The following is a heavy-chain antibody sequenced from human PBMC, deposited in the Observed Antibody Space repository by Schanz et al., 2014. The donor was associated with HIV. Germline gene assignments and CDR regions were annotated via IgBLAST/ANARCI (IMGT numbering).Heavy chain of an antibody. Sequence: VQLVESGGGVVQPGRSLRLSCAASGFTFSSSWMHWVRQAPGKGLVWVSSISGGSGDKLYADSIKGRFTISRDNANNSVYLQMNSLRGEDTAVYYCANSGYCTSGVCYTRGYDTDVWGQGTTVTVSS. J-gene: IGHJ6*02. CDR1: GFTFSSSW. V-gene: IGHV3-21*04. CDR2: ISGGSGDK. CDR3: ANSGYCTSGVCYTRGYDTDV. D-gene: IGHD2-8*01.